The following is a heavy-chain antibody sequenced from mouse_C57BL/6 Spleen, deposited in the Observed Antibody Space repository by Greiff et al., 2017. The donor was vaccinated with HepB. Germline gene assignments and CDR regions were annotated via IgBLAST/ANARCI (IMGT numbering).Heavy chain of an antibody. D-gene: IGHD1-1*01. CDR1: GFTFSDYG. V-gene: IGHV5-17*01. J-gene: IGHJ2*01. CDR2: IISGSSTI. CDR3: ARRTTVVGLDY. Sequence: EVKLMESGGGLVKPGGSLKLSCAASGFTFSDYGMHWVRQAPEKGLEWVAYIISGSSTIYYADTVKGRFTISRDNAKNTLFLQMTSLRSEDTAMYYCARRTTVVGLDYWGQGTTLTVSS.